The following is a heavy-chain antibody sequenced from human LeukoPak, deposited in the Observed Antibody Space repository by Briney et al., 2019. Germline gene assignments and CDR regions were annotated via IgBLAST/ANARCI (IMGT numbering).Heavy chain of an antibody. CDR3: AREITMVRGVILV. D-gene: IGHD3-10*01. J-gene: IGHJ6*04. CDR1: GFTISSDS. Sequence: GGSLRLSCAASGFTISSDSMHWIRQAPGKGLEYVSAIGYGGDTYYANSVKGRFTISRDISKNTLHLQMNSLRAEDTAVYYCAREITMVRGVILVWGKGTTVTISS. V-gene: IGHV3-64*01. CDR2: IGYGGDT.